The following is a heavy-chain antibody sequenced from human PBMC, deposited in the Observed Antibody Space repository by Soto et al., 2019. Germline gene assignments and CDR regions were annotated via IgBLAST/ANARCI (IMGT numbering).Heavy chain of an antibody. D-gene: IGHD6-6*01. J-gene: IGHJ3*02. V-gene: IGHV3-7*01. CDR3: ARDNRLVTSGDAFDI. CDR1: GFTFSSYW. Sequence: PGGSLRLSCAASGFTFSSYWMSWVRQAPGKGLEWVANIKQYGSEKYYVDSVKGRFTISRDNAKNSLYLQMNSLRAEDTAVYYCARDNRLVTSGDAFDIWGQGTMVTVSS. CDR2: IKQYGSEK.